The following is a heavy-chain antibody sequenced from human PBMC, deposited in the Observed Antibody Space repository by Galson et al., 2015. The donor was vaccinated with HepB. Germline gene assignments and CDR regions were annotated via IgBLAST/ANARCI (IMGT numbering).Heavy chain of an antibody. CDR3: ARDNDYVDY. D-gene: IGHD2-8*01. J-gene: IGHJ4*02. V-gene: IGHV4-30-2*01. CDR2: IYHSGST. Sequence: TLSLTCTVSGGSTSSGDYYWTWIRQPPGKGLEWIGYIYHSGSTYYNPSLKSRVTISVDRSKNQFSLKLSSVTAADTAVYYCARDNDYVDYWGQGTLVTVSS. CDR1: GGSTSSGDYY.